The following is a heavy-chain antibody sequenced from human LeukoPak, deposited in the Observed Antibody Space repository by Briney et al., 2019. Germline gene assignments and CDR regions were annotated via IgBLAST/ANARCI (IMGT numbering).Heavy chain of an antibody. V-gene: IGHV1-69*13. Sequence: ASVKVSCKASGGTFSSYAISWVRQAPGQGLEWMGGIIPIFGTANYAQKFQGRVTITADESTSTAYMELSSLRSEDTAVYYCASYIVPAANALADWFDPWGQGTLVTVSS. CDR1: GGTFSSYA. D-gene: IGHD2-2*01. J-gene: IGHJ5*02. CDR3: ASYIVPAANALADWFDP. CDR2: IIPIFGTA.